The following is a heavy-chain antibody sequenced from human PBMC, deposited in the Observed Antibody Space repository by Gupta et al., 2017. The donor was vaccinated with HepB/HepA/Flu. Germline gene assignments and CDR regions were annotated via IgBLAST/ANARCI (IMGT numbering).Heavy chain of an antibody. J-gene: IGHJ4*02. V-gene: IGHV3-23*01. Sequence: EVQLLESGGGLVQPGGSLRLSCAASGFTFNNYAMNWVRQAPGKGLEWGSGISGSGSTFYADSVKGRFTISRDKSKNTLYLQMNSPRAEDTAVYYCAKGYGDYVSSYFDYWGRGTLVTVSS. CDR1: GFTFNNYA. CDR3: AKGYGDYVSSYFDY. D-gene: IGHD4-17*01. CDR2: ISGSGST.